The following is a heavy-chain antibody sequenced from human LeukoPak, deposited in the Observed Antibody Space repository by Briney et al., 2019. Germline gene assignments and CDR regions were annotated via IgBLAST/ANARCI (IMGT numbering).Heavy chain of an antibody. V-gene: IGHV4-31*03. D-gene: IGHD3-10*01. Sequence: SQTLSLTCTVSGGSISSGGYYWSWIRQHPGKGLEWIGYIYYSGSTYYNPSLKSRVTISVDTSKNQSSLKLSSVTAADTAVYYCARDRGVGSGSYYYYYYGMDVWGQGTTVTVSS. CDR2: IYYSGST. J-gene: IGHJ6*02. CDR1: GGSISSGGYY. CDR3: ARDRGVGSGSYYYYYYGMDV.